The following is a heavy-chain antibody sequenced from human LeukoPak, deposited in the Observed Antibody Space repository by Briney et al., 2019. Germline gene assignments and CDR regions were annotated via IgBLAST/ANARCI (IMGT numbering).Heavy chain of an antibody. Sequence: PSETLSLTCTVSGGSISSSPYYWGWIRRPPGKGLEWIGSIYYSGSTYYNPSLKSRVTVSVDTSKNQFSLKLSSVTAADTAVYYCARDSSGYYRIDYWGQGTLVTVSS. V-gene: IGHV4-39*01. CDR3: ARDSSGYYRIDY. D-gene: IGHD3-22*01. CDR2: IYYSGST. CDR1: GGSISSSPYY. J-gene: IGHJ4*02.